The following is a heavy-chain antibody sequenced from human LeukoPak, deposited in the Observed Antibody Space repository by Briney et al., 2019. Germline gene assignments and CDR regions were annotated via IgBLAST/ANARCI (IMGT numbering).Heavy chain of an antibody. CDR1: GFTFSDSW. CDR2: MNQDGSEK. CDR3: ATYTHWVAGDV. D-gene: IGHD3-16*01. V-gene: IGHV3-7*01. J-gene: IGHJ6*02. Sequence: PGGSLRLSCAASGFTFSDSWMSCVRQAPGKGQERVASMNQDGSEKDYVDSVKGRFTISRDNARNSLYLQMGSLRADDTAVYYCATYTHWVAGDVWGQGTTVTVSS.